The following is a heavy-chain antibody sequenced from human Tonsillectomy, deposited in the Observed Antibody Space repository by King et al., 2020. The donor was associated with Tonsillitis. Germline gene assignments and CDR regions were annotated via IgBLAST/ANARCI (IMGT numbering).Heavy chain of an antibody. CDR2: ISYDGSNK. Sequence: VQLVESGGGVVQPGRSLRLSCAASGFTFSSYAMHWVRQAPGKGLEWVALISYDGSNKYYADSVKGRFTISRDNSKSTLYLQMNSMRVEDTAVYYCARDQGIVGATSFDYWGQGTLVTVSS. CDR3: ARDQGIVGATSFDY. D-gene: IGHD1-26*01. J-gene: IGHJ4*02. CDR1: GFTFSSYA. V-gene: IGHV3-30-3*01.